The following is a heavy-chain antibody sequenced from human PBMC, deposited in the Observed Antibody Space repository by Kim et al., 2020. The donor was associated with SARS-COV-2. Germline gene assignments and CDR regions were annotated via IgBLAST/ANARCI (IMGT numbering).Heavy chain of an antibody. J-gene: IGHJ4*02. V-gene: IGHV3-33*01. D-gene: IGHD3-10*01. CDR2: TE. CDR3: ARPSSSHFDF. Sequence: TEISADSVRGRFTISRDYSENKLYLQMDSLSSGDTAVYYCARPSSSHFDFWGQGTLVTVSS.